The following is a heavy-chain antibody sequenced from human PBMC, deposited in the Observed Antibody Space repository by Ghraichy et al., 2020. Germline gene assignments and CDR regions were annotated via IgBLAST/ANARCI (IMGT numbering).Heavy chain of an antibody. V-gene: IGHV1-18*01. CDR3: AIEACKQWSV. CDR1: GYTFSSYA. CDR2: INGLDGRA. J-gene: IGHJ3*01. D-gene: IGHD6-19*01. Sequence: ASVKVSCKASGYTFSSYATAWMRQAPGQGLEWVGWINGLDGRANYSPNVQGRLTLTRDTSTSTAYMELRSLRSDDTAVYYCAIEACKQWSVWSQGTMVTVSS.